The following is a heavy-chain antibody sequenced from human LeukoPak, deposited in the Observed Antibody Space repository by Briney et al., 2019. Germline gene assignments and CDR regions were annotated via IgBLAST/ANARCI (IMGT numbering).Heavy chain of an antibody. CDR2: INWNGGST. V-gene: IGHV3-20*04. Sequence: GGSLRLSCAASGFTFDDYGMSRVRQAPGKGLEWVSGINWNGGSTGYADSVKGRFTISRDNAKNSLYLQMNSLRAEDTALYYCARRSTGRAGYYFDYWGQGTLVTVSS. D-gene: IGHD3-10*01. J-gene: IGHJ4*02. CDR1: GFTFDDYG. CDR3: ARRSTGRAGYYFDY.